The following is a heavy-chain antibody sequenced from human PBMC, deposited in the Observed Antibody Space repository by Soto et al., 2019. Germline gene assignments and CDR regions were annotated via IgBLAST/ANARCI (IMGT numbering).Heavy chain of an antibody. V-gene: IGHV4-34*01. CDR3: ARGIMVRGVNNYYYGMDV. CDR1: GGSFSGYY. Sequence: SETLSLTCAVYGGSFSGYYXSWIRQPPGKGLEWIGEINHSGSTNYNPSLKSRVTISVDTSKNQFSLKLSSVTAADTAVYYCARGIMVRGVNNYYYGMDVWGQGTTVTVSS. J-gene: IGHJ6*02. D-gene: IGHD3-10*01. CDR2: INHSGST.